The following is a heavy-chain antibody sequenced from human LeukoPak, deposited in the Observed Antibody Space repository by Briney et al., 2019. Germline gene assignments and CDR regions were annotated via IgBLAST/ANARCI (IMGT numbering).Heavy chain of an antibody. CDR2: MNPNSGNT. V-gene: IGHV1-8*01. D-gene: IGHD5-12*01. Sequence: ASVKVSCKAFGYTFTNYDINWVRQASGQGLEWMGWMNPNSGNTGYAQKFQGRFTMTWDTSISTAYMELSSLRSEDTAVYYCAREYRHQPDWGQGTLVTVSS. CDR3: AREYRHQPD. J-gene: IGHJ4*02. CDR1: GYTFTNYD.